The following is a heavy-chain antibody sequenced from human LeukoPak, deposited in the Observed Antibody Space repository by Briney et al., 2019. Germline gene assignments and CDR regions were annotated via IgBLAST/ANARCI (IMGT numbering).Heavy chain of an antibody. CDR1: GGSFSGYY. CDR3: ARGTLGGTIFGVVIENYYGMDV. V-gene: IGHV4-34*01. D-gene: IGHD3-3*01. Sequence: SETLSLTCAVYGGSFSGYYWSWIRQPPGKGLEWIGEINHSGSTNYNPSLKSRVTISVDTSKNQFSLKLSSVTAADTAVYYCARGTLGGTIFGVVIENYYGMDVWGQGTTVTVPS. J-gene: IGHJ6*02. CDR2: INHSGST.